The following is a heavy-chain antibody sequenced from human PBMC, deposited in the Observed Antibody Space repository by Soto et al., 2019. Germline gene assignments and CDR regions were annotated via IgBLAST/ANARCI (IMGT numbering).Heavy chain of an antibody. Sequence: ASVKVSCKASGYTFTNYAVHWVRQAPGQRLEWMGWINAGNGNTRYSQKFQGRVTITRDTSARTAYMELSSPRSEDTAVYYCARGHLAVVPVASWYFYMDVWGKGTTVTVS. J-gene: IGHJ6*03. D-gene: IGHD2-2*01. V-gene: IGHV1-3*01. CDR1: GYTFTNYA. CDR3: ARGHLAVVPVASWYFYMDV. CDR2: INAGNGNT.